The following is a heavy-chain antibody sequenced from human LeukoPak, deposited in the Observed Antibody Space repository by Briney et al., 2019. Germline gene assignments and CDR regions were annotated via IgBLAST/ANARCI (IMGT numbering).Heavy chain of an antibody. CDR2: ISNNGGYT. CDR3: ARGVVVTLGTYYFDY. J-gene: IGHJ4*02. V-gene: IGHV3-23*01. Sequence: GGSLRLSCAASGFTFSSSAMGWVRQAPGKGREWVSAISNNGGYTYYADSVQGRFTISRDNSKSTLWRQMKSLRAEDTAVYYCARGVVVTLGTYYFDYWGQGTLVTVSS. CDR1: GFTFSSSA. D-gene: IGHD2-21*02.